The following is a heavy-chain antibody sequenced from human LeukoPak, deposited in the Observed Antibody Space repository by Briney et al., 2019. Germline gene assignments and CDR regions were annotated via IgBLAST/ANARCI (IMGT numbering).Heavy chain of an antibody. D-gene: IGHD3-22*01. CDR3: ASGGYYDSSGYYWIDY. CDR2: ISYDGSNK. CDR1: GFTFSSYA. J-gene: IGHJ4*02. Sequence: GGSLRLSCAASGFTFSSYAMHWVRQAPGKGLEWVAVISYDGSNKYYADSVKGRFTISRDNSKNTLYLQMNSLRAGDTAVYYCASGGYYDSSGYYWIDYWGQGTLVTVSS. V-gene: IGHV3-30-3*01.